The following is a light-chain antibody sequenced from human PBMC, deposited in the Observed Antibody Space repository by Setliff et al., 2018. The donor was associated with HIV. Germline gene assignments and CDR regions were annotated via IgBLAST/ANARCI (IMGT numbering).Light chain of an antibody. J-gene: IGLJ1*01. Sequence: QSALTQPASVSGSPGQSITISCTGTSSDVGCYNYVSWYQQHPGKAPKLMIYEVSNRPSGVSDRFSGSKSGNTASLTISGLQTEDEADYFCSSYTSSSPLDVFGTGTNVTVL. V-gene: IGLV2-14*01. CDR1: SSDVGCYNY. CDR2: EVS. CDR3: SSYTSSSPLDV.